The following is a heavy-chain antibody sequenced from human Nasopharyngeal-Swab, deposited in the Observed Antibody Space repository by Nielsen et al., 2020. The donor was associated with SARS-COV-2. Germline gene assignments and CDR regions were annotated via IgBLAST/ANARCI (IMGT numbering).Heavy chain of an antibody. Sequence: GSLKISCAASGFTFNYFGMHWVLQAPGKGLEWVAFISYEGSIRNYIDSVKGRFTVSRDSSKNTVYLQMNSLRPDDTAVYFCAKSMAYFQLSGTYNLDFWGQGTLVTVSS. CDR2: ISYEGSIR. D-gene: IGHD2-21*01. V-gene: IGHV3-30*18. J-gene: IGHJ4*02. CDR1: GFTFNYFG. CDR3: AKSMAYFQLSGTYNLDF.